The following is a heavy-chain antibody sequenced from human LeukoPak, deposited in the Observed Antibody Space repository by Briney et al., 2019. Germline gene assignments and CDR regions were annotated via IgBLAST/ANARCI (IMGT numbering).Heavy chain of an antibody. Sequence: ASVKVSCKASGYTFTSYGISWVRQAPGQGLEWMGWISASDGSTKHAPKLQGRVTMTTDTSTSTAYMELRSLRSDDTAVYYCARDLRKDDSSAYYYIGWFDPWGQGTPVTVSS. D-gene: IGHD3-22*01. V-gene: IGHV1-18*01. CDR3: ARDLRKDDSSAYYYIGWFDP. CDR2: ISASDGST. CDR1: GYTFTSYG. J-gene: IGHJ5*02.